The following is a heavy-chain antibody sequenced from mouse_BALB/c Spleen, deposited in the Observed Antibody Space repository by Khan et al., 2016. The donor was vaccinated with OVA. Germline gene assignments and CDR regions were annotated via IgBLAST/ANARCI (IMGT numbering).Heavy chain of an antibody. CDR1: GYTFTSYW. Sequence: LQQPGVELVKAGASVKMSCKASGYTFTSYWMHWVKQRLGQGLEWFAETNPTNGRTYYNEKFKSKATLTVDKSSSTAYMLLSGPTFEDSAVYYCARINKIVATYFDYWGQGTTLTVSS. J-gene: IGHJ2*01. D-gene: IGHD1-1*01. CDR2: TNPTNGRT. V-gene: IGHV1S81*02. CDR3: ARINKIVATYFDY.